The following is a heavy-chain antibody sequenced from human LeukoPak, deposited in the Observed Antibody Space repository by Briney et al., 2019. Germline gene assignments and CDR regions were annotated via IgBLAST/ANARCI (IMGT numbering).Heavy chain of an antibody. CDR3: ARYSSSWHAYDI. D-gene: IGHD6-13*01. J-gene: IGHJ3*02. CDR1: GFTFSSYW. Sequence: PGGSLRLSCAASGFTFSSYWMSWVGQAPGKGLQWVANIKQDGSEKYYADSVKGRITISRDNAKNSLSLQMNSLRAEDTAVYYCARYSSSWHAYDIWGQGTMATVSA. V-gene: IGHV3-7*05. CDR2: IKQDGSEK.